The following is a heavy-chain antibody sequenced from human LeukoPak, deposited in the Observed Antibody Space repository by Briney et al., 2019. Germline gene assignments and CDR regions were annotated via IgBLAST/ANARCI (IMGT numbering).Heavy chain of an antibody. D-gene: IGHD3-22*01. J-gene: IGHJ1*01. CDR1: GGTFSSYA. CDR2: MNPNSGNT. V-gene: IGHV1-8*03. CDR3: ARGERYYYDPKMEYFQH. Sequence: ASVKVSCKASGGTFSSYAISWVRQATGQGLEWMGWMNPNSGNTGYAQKFQGRVTITRNTSISTAYMELSSLRSEDTAVYYCARGERYYYDPKMEYFQHWGQGTLVTVSS.